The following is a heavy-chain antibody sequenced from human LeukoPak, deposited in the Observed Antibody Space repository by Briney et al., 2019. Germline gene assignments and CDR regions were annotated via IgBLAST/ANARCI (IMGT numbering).Heavy chain of an antibody. V-gene: IGHV3-33*01. J-gene: IGHJ6*02. CDR2: IWYDGSNK. Sequence: PGGSLRLSCAASGFTFSSYGMHWVRQAPGKGLEWVAVIWYDGSNKYYADSVKGRFTISRDNSKNTLDLQMNSLRAEDTAVYYCVRDQILTGYYHYYYGMDVWGQGTTVTVSS. CDR1: GFTFSSYG. CDR3: VRDQILTGYYHYYYGMDV. D-gene: IGHD3-9*01.